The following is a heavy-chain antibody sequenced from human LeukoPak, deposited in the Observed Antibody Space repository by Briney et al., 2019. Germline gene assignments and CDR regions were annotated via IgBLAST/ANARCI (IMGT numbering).Heavy chain of an antibody. J-gene: IGHJ4*02. D-gene: IGHD5-18*01. V-gene: IGHV4-59*05. CDR3: ARKAYSYGYALDS. CDR2: IYYSGST. Sequence: SETLSLTCTVSGGSISSYYWSWIRQPPGKGLEWIGSIYYSGSTYYNPSLKSRVTISVDTSKNQFSLKLSSVTAADTAVYYCARKAYSYGYALDSWGQGTLVTVSS. CDR1: GGSISSYY.